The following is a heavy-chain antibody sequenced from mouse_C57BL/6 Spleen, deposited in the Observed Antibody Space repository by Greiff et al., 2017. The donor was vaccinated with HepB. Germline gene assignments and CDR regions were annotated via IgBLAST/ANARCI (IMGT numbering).Heavy chain of an antibody. Sequence: QVQLQQPGAELVKPGASVKLSCKASGYTFTSYSMHWVKQRPGQGLEWIGMIHPNSGSTNYNEKFKSKATLTVDKSSSTAYMQLSSLTSEDSAVYYCARGENYDGTGFAYWGQGTLVTVSA. CDR2: IHPNSGST. J-gene: IGHJ3*01. V-gene: IGHV1-64*01. CDR1: GYTFTSYS. CDR3: ARGENYDGTGFAY. D-gene: IGHD1-1*01.